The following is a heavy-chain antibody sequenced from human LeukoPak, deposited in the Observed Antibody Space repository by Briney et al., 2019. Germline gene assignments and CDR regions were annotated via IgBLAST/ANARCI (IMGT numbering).Heavy chain of an antibody. V-gene: IGHV1-58*01. CDR1: GFTFSSSA. J-gene: IGHJ4*02. CDR3: AADFGTTGRFDY. CDR2: FVVATGNT. Sequence: SVKVSCKASGFTFSSSAVQWVRQARGQRLEWIGWFVVATGNTKYAQGFQERVTITRDMSTSTAYMELSSLRSEDTAVYYCAADFGTTGRFDYWGQGTLVTVSS. D-gene: IGHD1-1*01.